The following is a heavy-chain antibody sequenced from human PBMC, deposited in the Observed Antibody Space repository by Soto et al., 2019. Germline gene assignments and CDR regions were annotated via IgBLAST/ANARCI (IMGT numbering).Heavy chain of an antibody. CDR3: ARVCGGDCHHGMDV. D-gene: IGHD2-21*02. V-gene: IGHV1-3*01. CDR2: INAGNGNT. CDR1: GYTFTSYA. J-gene: IGHJ6*02. Sequence: ASVKVSCKASGYTFTSYAIHWVRQAPGQRLEWMGWINAGNGNTKYSQKFQGRVTISRDTSANTAYMELSSLTSEDTAVYYCARVCGGDCHHGMDVWGQGTTVTVSS.